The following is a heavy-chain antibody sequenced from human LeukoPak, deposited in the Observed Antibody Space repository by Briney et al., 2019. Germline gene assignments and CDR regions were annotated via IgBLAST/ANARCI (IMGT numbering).Heavy chain of an antibody. D-gene: IGHD2-15*01. CDR2: IIGSGGGT. V-gene: IGHV3-23*01. CDR1: GFTFSNYG. J-gene: IGHJ4*02. CDR3: ARDAGYCSGCSCYRTPQFDY. Sequence: RGSLRLSCAASGFTFSNYGMNWVRQAPGKGLEWVSAIIGSGGGTFYADSVKGRFTISRDNSKNMLYLQMNSLRAEDTAVYYCARDAGYCSGCSCYRTPQFDYWGQGTLVTVSS.